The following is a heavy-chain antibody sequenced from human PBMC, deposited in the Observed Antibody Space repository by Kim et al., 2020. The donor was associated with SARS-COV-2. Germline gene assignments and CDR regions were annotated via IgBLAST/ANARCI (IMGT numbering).Heavy chain of an antibody. CDR3: ARGGSGYYIDN. J-gene: IGHJ4*02. D-gene: IGHD3-22*01. Sequence: GGSLRLSCAASGFTFSSYWMHWVRQAPGKGLVWVSRISSDVSSTNYADSVKGRITISRDNAKNTLYLQLHSLRAEDTAVYYCARGGSGYYIDNWGQGTLVTVSS. CDR2: ISSDVSST. V-gene: IGHV3-74*01. CDR1: GFTFSSYW.